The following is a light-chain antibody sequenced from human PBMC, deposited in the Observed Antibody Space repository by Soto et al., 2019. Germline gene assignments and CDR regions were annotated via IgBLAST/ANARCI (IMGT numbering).Light chain of an antibody. J-gene: IGKJ5*01. V-gene: IGKV1-39*01. Sequence: DIQMTQSPSSLSASVGDRVTITCRASQSISSYLNWYQQKPGKAPKLLIYAASSLQSVVPSRFSGSGSGTDFTLTISSLQPEDFATYYCQQSYSTLIPFGQGTRLEIK. CDR1: QSISSY. CDR2: AAS. CDR3: QQSYSTLIP.